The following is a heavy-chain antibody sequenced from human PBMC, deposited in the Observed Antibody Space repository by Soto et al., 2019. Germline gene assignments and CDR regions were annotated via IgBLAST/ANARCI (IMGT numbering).Heavy chain of an antibody. Sequence: GGSLRLSCAASGFTFSDYYMSWIRQAPGKGLEWISYISSTGNTIYYADSVKGRFTVSRDNAQNSLFLLMNSLRAEDTAVYYCARAIPQEDIWGQGTMVTVSS. CDR1: GFTFSDYY. V-gene: IGHV3-11*01. CDR3: ARAIPQEDI. CDR2: ISSTGNTI. J-gene: IGHJ3*02.